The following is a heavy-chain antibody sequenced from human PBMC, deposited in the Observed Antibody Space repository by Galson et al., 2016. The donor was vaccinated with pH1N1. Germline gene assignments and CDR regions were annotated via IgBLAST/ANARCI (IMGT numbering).Heavy chain of an antibody. J-gene: IGHJ3*02. CDR3: ARLAKYVSQDVFDI. D-gene: IGHD3-16*01. Sequence: QSGAEVTKPGESLKISCKGSGSRFSSSWIGWVRQMPGKGLEWMGIIHLGGSHIRYSPSFQGQVTISADKSINIVSLQWSSLKASDTAMYYCARLAKYVSQDVFDIWGQGTMVIVSS. V-gene: IGHV5-51*03. CDR2: IHLGGSHI. CDR1: GSRFSSSW.